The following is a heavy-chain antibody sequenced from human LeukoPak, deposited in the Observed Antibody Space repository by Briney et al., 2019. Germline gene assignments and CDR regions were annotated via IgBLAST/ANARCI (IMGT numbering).Heavy chain of an antibody. J-gene: IGHJ4*02. Sequence: GGSLRLSCAASGFTFSSYWMQWVRQAPGEGLGWVSRIKSEGSRISYADSVKGRFTISRDNAKNTLYLQMNSLRAEDTAVYYCARGRSVSYGFYDYWGQGTLVTVSS. D-gene: IGHD3-10*01. CDR1: GFTFSSYW. CDR2: IKSEGSRI. V-gene: IGHV3-74*01. CDR3: ARGRSVSYGFYDY.